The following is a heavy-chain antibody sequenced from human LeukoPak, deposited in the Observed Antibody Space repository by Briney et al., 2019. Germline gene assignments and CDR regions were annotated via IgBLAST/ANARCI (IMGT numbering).Heavy chain of an antibody. CDR1: GGSITSYY. CDR3: ARQPSGTAAFDI. Sequence: KSAETLSLTCAVSGGSITSYYWSWIRQPPGKGLEWIAYIYYSGDTNYNPSFKGRVTISVDTSKNQFSLKLSSVAAADTAIYYCARQPSGTAAFDIWGQGTMVTVSS. V-gene: IGHV4-59*08. D-gene: IGHD1/OR15-1a*01. J-gene: IGHJ3*02. CDR2: IYYSGDT.